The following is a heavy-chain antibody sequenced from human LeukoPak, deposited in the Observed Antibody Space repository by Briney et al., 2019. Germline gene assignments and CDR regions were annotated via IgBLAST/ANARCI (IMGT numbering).Heavy chain of an antibody. D-gene: IGHD3-22*01. J-gene: IGHJ4*02. CDR2: IKQDGSEK. Sequence: GGSLRLSCAASGFTFSSYWMSWVRQAPGKGLEWVANIKQDGSEKYYVDSVEGRFTISRDNAKNSLYLQMNSLRAEDTAVYYCASYWGHDSSGYFLDWGQGTLVTVSS. CDR1: GFTFSSYW. V-gene: IGHV3-7*01. CDR3: ASYWGHDSSGYFLD.